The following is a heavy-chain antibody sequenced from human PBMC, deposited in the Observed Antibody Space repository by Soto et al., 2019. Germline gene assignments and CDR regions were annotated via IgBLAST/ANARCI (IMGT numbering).Heavy chain of an antibody. D-gene: IGHD3-22*01. CDR1: GFTFSNYA. V-gene: IGHV3-23*01. CDR2: IGGRGTSS. J-gene: IGHJ4*02. CDR3: AKSRYADTSGDYYDF. Sequence: GGSLRLSCAASGFTFSNYAMSWVRQAPGKGLEWVSGIGGRGTSSYYADSVKGRFAISRDNSYNTLFLQLHSLRAEDTAVYYCAKSRYADTSGDYYDFWGQGTRVTVSS.